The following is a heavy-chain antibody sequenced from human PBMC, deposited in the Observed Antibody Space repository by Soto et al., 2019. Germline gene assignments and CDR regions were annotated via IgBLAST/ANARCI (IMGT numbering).Heavy chain of an antibody. CDR2: IYHSGST. Sequence: SETLSLTCAVSGGSISSSNWWSWVRQPPGKGLEWIGEIYHSGSTNYNPSLKSRVTISVDKSKNQFSLKLSSVTAADTAVYYCARANGDYLYYYGMDVWGQGTTVTVSS. J-gene: IGHJ6*02. D-gene: IGHD4-17*01. CDR1: GGSISSSNW. V-gene: IGHV4-4*02. CDR3: ARANGDYLYYYGMDV.